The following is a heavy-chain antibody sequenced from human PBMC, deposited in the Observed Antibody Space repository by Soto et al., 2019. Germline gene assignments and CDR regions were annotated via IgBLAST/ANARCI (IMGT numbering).Heavy chain of an antibody. J-gene: IGHJ1*01. CDR1: GFTFSYYW. Sequence: EVQLVESGGGLVQPGGSLRLPCAASGFTFSYYWMYWVRQAPGKGLLWVSRINTDGSSISYADSVKGRFTVSRDNAKNTLYLQMNSLRAEDTAVYYCARDEGRQGPEYFHHWGQGTLVTVSS. V-gene: IGHV3-74*01. CDR2: INTDGSSI. CDR3: ARDEGRQGPEYFHH.